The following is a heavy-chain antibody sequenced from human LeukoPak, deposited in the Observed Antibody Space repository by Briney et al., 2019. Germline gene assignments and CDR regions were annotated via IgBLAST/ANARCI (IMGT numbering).Heavy chain of an antibody. CDR1: GGTFSSYA. Sequence: SVKASCKASGGTFSSYAISWVRQAPGQGLEWMGRIIPIFGTANYAQKFQGRVTITADKSTSTAYMELSSLRSEDTAVYYCARAGRYCSGGSCYSIRTWFDPWGQGTLVTVSS. D-gene: IGHD2-15*01. J-gene: IGHJ5*02. V-gene: IGHV1-69*06. CDR3: ARAGRYCSGGSCYSIRTWFDP. CDR2: IIPIFGTA.